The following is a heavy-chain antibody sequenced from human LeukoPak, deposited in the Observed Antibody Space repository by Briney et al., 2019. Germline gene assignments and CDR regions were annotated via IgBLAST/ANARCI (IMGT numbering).Heavy chain of an antibody. D-gene: IGHD2-15*01. CDR2: MNPNSGNT. CDR3: AREHGRVPRGL. J-gene: IGHJ4*02. V-gene: IGHV1-8*01. CDR1: GYTFSSYD. Sequence: GASVKVSCKASGYTFSSYDLNWVRQAAGQGPEWMGWMNPNSGNTGYAQKFQGRVTMTRDTSISTAYMELSSLRSEDTAVYYCAREHGRVPRGLWGQGTLVTVSS.